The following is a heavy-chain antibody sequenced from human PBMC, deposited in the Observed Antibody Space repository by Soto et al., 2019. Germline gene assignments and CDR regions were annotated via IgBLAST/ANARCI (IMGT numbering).Heavy chain of an antibody. CDR3: ARGAVAGNDLDY. D-gene: IGHD6-19*01. J-gene: IGHJ4*02. CDR1: GFTFSSYW. CDR2: INSDGSST. V-gene: IGHV3-74*01. Sequence: PGGSLRLSCAASGFTFSSYWMHWVRQAPGKGLVWVSRINSDGSSTSYADSVKGRFTISRDNAKNTLYLQMNSLRAEDTAVYYCARGAVAGNDLDYWGQGTLVTVSS.